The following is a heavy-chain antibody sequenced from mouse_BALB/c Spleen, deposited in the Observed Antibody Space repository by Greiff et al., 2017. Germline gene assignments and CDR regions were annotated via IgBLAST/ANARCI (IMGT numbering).Heavy chain of an antibody. J-gene: IGHJ4*01. D-gene: IGHD2-4*01. CDR1: GFSLTSYG. CDR2: IWAGGST. CDR3: ARDNYDYDGRMRYAMDY. Sequence: VKVVESGPGLVAPSQSLSITCTVSGFSLTSYGVHWVRQPPGKGLEWLGVIWAGGSTNYNSALMSRLSISKDNSKSQVFLKMNSLQTDDTAMYYCARDNYDYDGRMRYAMDYWGQGTSVTVSS. V-gene: IGHV2-9*02.